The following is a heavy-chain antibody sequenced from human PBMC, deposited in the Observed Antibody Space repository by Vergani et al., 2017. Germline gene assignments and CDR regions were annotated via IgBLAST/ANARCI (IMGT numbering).Heavy chain of an antibody. CDR3: ARVVGYLAMVDSFAI. CDR1: GFTFCSYA. V-gene: IGHV3-30-3*01. Sequence: QVQLVESGGGVVQPGRSLRLSCAASGFTFCSYAMHWVRQAPGKGLEWVAVISDVGSNTYYADAVKGRFTLSRDNSKNTLYLQMNSLRAEDTAVYYCARVVGYLAMVDSFAIWGEGTMVTVSS. J-gene: IGHJ3*02. D-gene: IGHD2-8*02. CDR2: ISDVGSNT.